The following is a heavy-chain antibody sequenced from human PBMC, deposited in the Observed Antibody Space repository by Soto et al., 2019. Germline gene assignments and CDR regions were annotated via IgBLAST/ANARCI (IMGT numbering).Heavy chain of an antibody. CDR3: ARYYCSSTSCYPPDAFDI. J-gene: IGHJ3*02. Sequence: SETLSLTCTVSGGSISSYYWSWIRQPAGKELEWIGLIYTSGSTNYNPSLKSRVTMSVDTSKNQLSLKLSSVTAADTAVYYCARYYCSSTSCYPPDAFDIWGKGTMVTV. CDR1: GGSISSYY. D-gene: IGHD2-2*01. CDR2: IYTSGST. V-gene: IGHV4-4*07.